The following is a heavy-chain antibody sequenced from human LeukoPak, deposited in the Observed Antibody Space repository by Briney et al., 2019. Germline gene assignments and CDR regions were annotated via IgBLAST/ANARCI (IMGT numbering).Heavy chain of an antibody. V-gene: IGHV1-2*02. Sequence: WASVKVSCKASGYTFTGYYMHWVRQAPGQGLEWMGWINPNSGGTNYAQKFQGRVTMTRDTSISTAYMELSRLRSDDTAVYYCAREAVAGTDYYYYMDVWGKGTTVTISS. D-gene: IGHD6-19*01. J-gene: IGHJ6*03. CDR3: AREAVAGTDYYYYMDV. CDR2: INPNSGGT. CDR1: GYTFTGYY.